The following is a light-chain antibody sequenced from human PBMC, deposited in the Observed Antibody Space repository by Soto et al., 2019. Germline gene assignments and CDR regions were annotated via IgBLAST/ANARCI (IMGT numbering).Light chain of an antibody. V-gene: IGLV2-14*01. J-gene: IGLJ1*01. CDR2: DVS. Sequence: QCALTQPASVSGSPGQSITISCTGTSSDVGGYNYVSWYQQHPGKAPKLMIYDVSNRPSGVSNRFSGSKSGNTASLTISGLQAEDEADYYRSSYTSSSTLYVFGTGTKVTVL. CDR1: SSDVGGYNY. CDR3: SSYTSSSTLYV.